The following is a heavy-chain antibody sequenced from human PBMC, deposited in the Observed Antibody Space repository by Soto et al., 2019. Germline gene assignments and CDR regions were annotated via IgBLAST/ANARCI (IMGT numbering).Heavy chain of an antibody. CDR2: IYYSWST. D-gene: IGHD3-3*01. CDR1: GCSISSGGYY. J-gene: IGHJ4*02. V-gene: IGHV4-31*03. Sequence: QVQLQESGPGLVKPSQTLSLTCTVSGCSISSGGYYWSWIRQHPGKGLEWIGYIYYSWSTYYNPSLKTRVTISVDTSKNQFSLKLSSVTAADTAVYYCAGAYDFWSGYYLYWGQGTLVTVSS. CDR3: AGAYDFWSGYYLY.